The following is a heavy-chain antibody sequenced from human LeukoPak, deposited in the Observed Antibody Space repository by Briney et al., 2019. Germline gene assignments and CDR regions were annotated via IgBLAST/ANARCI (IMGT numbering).Heavy chain of an antibody. CDR1: GFTFSDYY. V-gene: IGHV3-11*04. J-gene: IGHJ6*03. D-gene: IGHD5-18*01. CDR2: ISSSGSTI. CDR3: ARVVAGYSYGNTHPYVPYYYYYMDV. Sequence: PGGSLRLSCAASGFTFSDYYMSWIRQAPGKGLEWVSYISSSGSTIYYADSVKGRFTISRDNAKNSLYLQMNSLRAEDTAVYYCARVVAGYSYGNTHPYVPYYYYYMDVWGKGTTVTISS.